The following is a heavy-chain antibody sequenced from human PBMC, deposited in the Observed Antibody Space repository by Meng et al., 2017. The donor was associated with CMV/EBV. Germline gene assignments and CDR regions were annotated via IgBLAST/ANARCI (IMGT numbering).Heavy chain of an antibody. J-gene: IGHJ4*02. CDR1: GFTFSSYS. CDR2: ISSSSSYI. CDR3: ALQGGDY. D-gene: IGHD3-16*01. V-gene: IGHV3-21*01. Sequence: GESLKISCAASGFTFSSYSMNWVRQAPGKGLEWVSSISSSSSYIYYPDSVKGRFTISRDNAKNSLYLQMNSLRAEDTAVYYCALQGGDYWGQGTLVTVSS.